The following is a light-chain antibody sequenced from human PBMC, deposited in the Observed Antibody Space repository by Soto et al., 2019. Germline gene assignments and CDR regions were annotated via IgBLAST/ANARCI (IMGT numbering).Light chain of an antibody. V-gene: IGKV3-15*01. J-gene: IGKJ2*01. CDR2: DAS. CDR3: QQYNHCPLYT. CDR1: QSVSRN. Sequence: EVVMTQSPATLSVSPGERATLSCRASQSVSRNLAWYQQRPGRAPRLLIYDASTRATNIPTRFRGSGSGTEFTPTISSLQSEDFAVYYCQQYNHCPLYTFGQGTKLEIK.